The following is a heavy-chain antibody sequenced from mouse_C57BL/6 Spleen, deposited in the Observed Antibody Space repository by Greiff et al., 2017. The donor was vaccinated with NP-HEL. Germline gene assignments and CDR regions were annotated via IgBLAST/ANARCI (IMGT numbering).Heavy chain of an antibody. CDR2: FYPGSGSI. J-gene: IGHJ1*03. D-gene: IGHD1-1*01. Sequence: QVQLQQSGAELVKPGASVKLSCKASGYTFTEYTIHWVKQRSGQGLEWIGWFYPGSGSIKYNEKFKDKATLTADKSSSTVYMELSRLTSEDSAVYFCARQKTTVVATRGYFDVWGTGTTVTVSS. CDR1: GYTFTEYT. CDR3: ARQKTTVVATRGYFDV. V-gene: IGHV1-62-2*01.